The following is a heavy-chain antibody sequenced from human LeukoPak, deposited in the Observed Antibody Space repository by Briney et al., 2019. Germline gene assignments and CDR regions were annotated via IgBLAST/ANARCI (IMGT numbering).Heavy chain of an antibody. CDR1: GHTFTSYY. CDR2: INPSGGST. D-gene: IGHD3-3*01. CDR3: ARGGGTADFWSGYGENFDY. Sequence: ASVKVSCKASGHTFTSYYMHWVRQAPGQGLEWMGIINPSGGSTSYAQKFQGRVTMTRDTSTSTVYMELSSLRSEDTAVYYCARGGGTADFWSGYGENFDYWGQGTLVTVSS. J-gene: IGHJ4*02. V-gene: IGHV1-46*01.